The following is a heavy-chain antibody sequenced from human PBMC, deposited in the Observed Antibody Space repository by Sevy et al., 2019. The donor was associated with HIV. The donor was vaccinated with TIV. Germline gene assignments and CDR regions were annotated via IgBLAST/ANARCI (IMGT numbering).Heavy chain of an antibody. D-gene: IGHD1-26*01. CDR3: ARDGSGSYYGSSVQH. V-gene: IGHV1-18*01. CDR1: GYTFTSYG. Sequence: ASVKVSCKASGYTFTSYGISWVRQAPGQGLEWMGWMSAYNGNTNYAQKLQGRVTMTTDTSTSTAYMELRSLRSDDTAVYYCARDGSGSYYGSSVQHWGQGTLVTVSS. J-gene: IGHJ1*01. CDR2: MSAYNGNT.